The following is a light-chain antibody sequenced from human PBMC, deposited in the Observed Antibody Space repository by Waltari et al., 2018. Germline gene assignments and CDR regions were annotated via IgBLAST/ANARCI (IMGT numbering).Light chain of an antibody. CDR3: QTTDSSGAWA. Sequence: SHELTQPPSVSVSPGQTARITCSGDALSRQYAYWYQQKAGQAPVAVICKDSERPSGIPERFSGSTSVTTVTLTISGVQAEDEADYYCQTTDSSGAWAFGGGTKLTVL. CDR1: ALSRQY. V-gene: IGLV3-25*03. J-gene: IGLJ3*02. CDR2: KDS.